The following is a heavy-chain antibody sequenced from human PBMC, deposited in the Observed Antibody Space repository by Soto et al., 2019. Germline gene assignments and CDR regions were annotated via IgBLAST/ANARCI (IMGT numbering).Heavy chain of an antibody. CDR1: GFTFGDYA. D-gene: IGHD3-3*01. V-gene: IGHV3-49*03. CDR2: IRSKAYGGTT. Sequence: GGSLRLSCTASGFTFGDYAMSWFRQAPGKGLEWVGFIRSKAYGGTTEYAASVKGRFTISRDDSKSIAYLQMNSLKTEDTAVYYCTRAMITIFGVVIPLHYFDYWGQGTLVTVSS. CDR3: TRAMITIFGVVIPLHYFDY. J-gene: IGHJ4*02.